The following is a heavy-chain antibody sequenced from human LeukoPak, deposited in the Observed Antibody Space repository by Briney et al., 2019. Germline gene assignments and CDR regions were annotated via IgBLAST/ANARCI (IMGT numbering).Heavy chain of an antibody. D-gene: IGHD4-17*01. Sequence: SETLSLTCTVSGGSISSYYWSWIRQPPGKGLEWIGYIYYSRSTNYNPSLKSRVTISVDTSKNQFSLKLSSVTAADTAVYYCARVYYGDYVDYWGQGTLVTVSS. CDR1: GGSISSYY. V-gene: IGHV4-59*01. CDR2: IYYSRST. J-gene: IGHJ4*02. CDR3: ARVYYGDYVDY.